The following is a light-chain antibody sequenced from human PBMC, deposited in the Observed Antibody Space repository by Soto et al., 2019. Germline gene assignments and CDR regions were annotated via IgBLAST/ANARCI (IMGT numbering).Light chain of an antibody. Sequence: EVVLTQSPGTLSLSPGESATLSCRASQSIRSNYLAWYQHKPGQAPRLLIYDASSRSPVIPGRFSGSGSGTDFTLTITRLGPEDFAVYYCHQYGRSLWTFGQGTKVEIK. CDR3: HQYGRSLWT. J-gene: IGKJ1*01. CDR1: QSIRSNY. V-gene: IGKV3-20*01. CDR2: DAS.